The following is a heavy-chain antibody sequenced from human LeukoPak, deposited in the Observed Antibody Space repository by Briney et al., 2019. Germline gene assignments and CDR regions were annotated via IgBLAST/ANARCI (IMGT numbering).Heavy chain of an antibody. D-gene: IGHD6-13*01. V-gene: IGHV4-59*01. CDR1: GGSISSYY. J-gene: IGHJ6*03. Sequence: SSETLSLTCTVSGGSISSYYWSWIRQPPGKGLEWIGYIYYSGSTNYNPSLKSRVTISVDTSKNPFSLKLSSVTAADTAVYYCTRKYSSSWYDYYYYMDVWGKGTTVTVSS. CDR3: TRKYSSSWYDYYYYMDV. CDR2: IYYSGST.